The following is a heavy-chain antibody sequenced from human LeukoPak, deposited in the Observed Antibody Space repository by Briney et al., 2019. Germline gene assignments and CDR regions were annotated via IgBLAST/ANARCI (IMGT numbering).Heavy chain of an antibody. CDR1: GGSISSYY. Sequence: ETLSLTCTVPGGSISSYYWSWIRQPPGKGLEWIGYIYYSGSTNYNPSLKSRVTISVDTSKNQFSLKLSSVPAADTAVYYCARHLAGYCTNGVCPVVGDYYGMDVWGQGTTVTVSS. CDR2: IYYSGST. CDR3: ARHLAGYCTNGVCPVVGDYYGMDV. D-gene: IGHD2-8*01. J-gene: IGHJ6*02. V-gene: IGHV4-59*08.